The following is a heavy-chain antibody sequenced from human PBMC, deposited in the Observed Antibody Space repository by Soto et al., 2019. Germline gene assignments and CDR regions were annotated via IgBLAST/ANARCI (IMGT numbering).Heavy chain of an antibody. V-gene: IGHV1-8*01. CDR2: MNPGSGDT. CDR3: ARMATFGSLNWFDP. J-gene: IGHJ5*02. CDR1: GYSFTNND. D-gene: IGHD3-10*01. Sequence: ASVKVSCKACGYSFTNNDVSWVRQATGQGLEWMGWMNPGSGDTGYAQKFQGRVTMTRDISIATAYMELSGLRSDDTAIYYCARMATFGSLNWFDPWGQGTLVTVSS.